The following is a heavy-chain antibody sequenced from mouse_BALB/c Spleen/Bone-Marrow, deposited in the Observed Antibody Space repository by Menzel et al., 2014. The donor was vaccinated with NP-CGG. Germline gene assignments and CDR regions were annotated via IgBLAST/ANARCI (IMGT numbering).Heavy chain of an antibody. CDR1: GYSITSDYA. V-gene: IGHV3-2*02. CDR2: ISYSGST. Sequence: VQLKESGPGLVKPSQSLSLTCTVTGYSITSDYAWNWIRQFPGNKLEWMDYISYSGSTSYNPSLKSRISITRDTSKNQFFLQLNSVTAEDTATYYCARSAGWYFDVWGAGTTVTVSS. CDR3: ARSAGWYFDV. J-gene: IGHJ1*01.